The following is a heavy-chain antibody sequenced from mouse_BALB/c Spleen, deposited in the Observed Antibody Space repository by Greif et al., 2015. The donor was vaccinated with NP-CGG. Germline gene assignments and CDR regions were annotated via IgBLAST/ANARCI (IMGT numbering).Heavy chain of an antibody. CDR3: ARGRGNLYFDY. J-gene: IGHJ2*01. CDR1: GYTFTDYW. V-gene: IGHV1-69*01. CDR2: IDTSDSYT. Sequence: VKLMESGAELVMPGASVKMSCKASGYTFTDYWMHWVKQRPGQGLEWIGSIDTSDSYTSYNQKFKGKATLTVDESSSTAYMQLSSLTSEDSAVYYCARGRGNLYFDYWGQGTTLTVSS. D-gene: IGHD2-1*01.